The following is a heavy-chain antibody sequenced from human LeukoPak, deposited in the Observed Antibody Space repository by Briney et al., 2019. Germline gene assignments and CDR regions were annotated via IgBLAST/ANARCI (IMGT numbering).Heavy chain of an antibody. J-gene: IGHJ6*02. CDR3: AKDGAILDMGKYYGSGSYYNPHDYYYGMDV. D-gene: IGHD3-10*01. CDR1: GFTFSSYV. Sequence: GGSLRLSCAASGFTFSSYVMSWVRQAPGKGLEWVSVISGSGGSTYYADSVKGRFTISRDNSKNTLYLQMNSLRAEDTAVYYCAKDGAILDMGKYYGSGSYYNPHDYYYGMDVWGQGTTVTVSS. CDR2: ISGSGGST. V-gene: IGHV3-23*01.